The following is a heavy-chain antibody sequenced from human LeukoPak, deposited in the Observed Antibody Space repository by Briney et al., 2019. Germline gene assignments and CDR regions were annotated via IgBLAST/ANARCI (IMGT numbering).Heavy chain of an antibody. J-gene: IGHJ4*02. Sequence: GGSLRLSCAASGFTFSSYGMHWVRQAPGKGLEWVAVIWYDGSNKYYADSVKGRFTISRDNAKSTLYLQMNSLRAEDTAVYYCAREPTSSYYDSSGWPDYWGQGTLVTVSS. V-gene: IGHV3-33*01. CDR3: AREPTSSYYDSSGWPDY. CDR2: IWYDGSNK. D-gene: IGHD3-22*01. CDR1: GFTFSSYG.